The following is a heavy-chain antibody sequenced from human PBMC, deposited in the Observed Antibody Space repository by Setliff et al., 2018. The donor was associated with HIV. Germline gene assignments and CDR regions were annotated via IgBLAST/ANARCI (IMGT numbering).Heavy chain of an antibody. CDR3: ARVLDGGNDY. D-gene: IGHD3-3*02. CDR2: IYYGGST. V-gene: IGHV4-59*11. Sequence: SETLSLTCTVSGGSISSHYWSWIRQPPGKGLEWIGGIYYGGSTNYNPSLKSRVTISVDTSKNQFSLKLSSVTAADTAVYYCARVLDGGNDYWGQGTLVTVSS. J-gene: IGHJ4*02. CDR1: GGSISSHY.